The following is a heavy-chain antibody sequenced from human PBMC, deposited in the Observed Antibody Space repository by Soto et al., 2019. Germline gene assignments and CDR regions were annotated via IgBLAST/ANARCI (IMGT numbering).Heavy chain of an antibody. J-gene: IGHJ6*02. CDR1: GFTFSSYS. Sequence: EVQLVESGGGLVKPGGSLRLSCAASGFTFSSYSMNWVRQAPGKGLEWVSSISSSSSYIYYADSVKGRFTISRDNAKNAVYLQMNSLRAEDTAVYYCARVGLSIAAAYYYYGMDVWGQGTTVTVSS. D-gene: IGHD6-6*01. V-gene: IGHV3-21*01. CDR3: ARVGLSIAAAYYYYGMDV. CDR2: ISSSSSYI.